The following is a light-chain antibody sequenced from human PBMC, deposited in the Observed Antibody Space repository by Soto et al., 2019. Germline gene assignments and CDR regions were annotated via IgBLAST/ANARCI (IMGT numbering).Light chain of an antibody. Sequence: SYELTQPPPVSVAPGKTARITCGGNNIGSKSVHWYQQKPGQAPVLVIYYDSDRPSGIPERFSGSNSGNTATLTISRVEAGDEADYYCQVWDSSSDPWVFGGGTKLTVL. CDR2: YDS. J-gene: IGLJ3*02. V-gene: IGLV3-21*04. CDR1: NIGSKS. CDR3: QVWDSSSDPWV.